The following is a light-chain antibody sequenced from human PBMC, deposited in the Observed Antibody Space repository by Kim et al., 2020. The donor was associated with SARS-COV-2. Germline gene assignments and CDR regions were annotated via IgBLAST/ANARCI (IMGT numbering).Light chain of an antibody. Sequence: DIQITQSPSSLSASVGDRVTITCRATQGISNYLAWYQHKPGKVPKVLIYAASTLQSGVPSRFSGSGSGTDFTLTISGLQPEDVATYYCQKYNSALFTFGPGTKVDIK. CDR3: QKYNSALFT. CDR1: QGISNY. J-gene: IGKJ3*01. V-gene: IGKV1-27*01. CDR2: AAS.